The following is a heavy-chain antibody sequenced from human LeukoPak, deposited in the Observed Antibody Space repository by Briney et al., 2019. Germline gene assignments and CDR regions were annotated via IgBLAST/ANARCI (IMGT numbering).Heavy chain of an antibody. CDR3: ARFLAYAYWFDP. V-gene: IGHV1-18*01. CDR1: GYTFTSYG. CDR2: ISAYNGNT. J-gene: IGHJ5*02. Sequence: ASVKASCKXSGYTFTSYGISWVRQAPGQGLEWMGWISAYNGNTNYSQKLQGRVTMTTDTSTSTAYMELRSLRSDDTAVYYCARFLAYAYWFDPWGQGTLVTVSS. D-gene: IGHD3-3*01.